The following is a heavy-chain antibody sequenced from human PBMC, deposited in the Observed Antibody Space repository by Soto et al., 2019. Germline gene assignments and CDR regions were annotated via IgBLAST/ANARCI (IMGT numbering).Heavy chain of an antibody. J-gene: IGHJ4*02. D-gene: IGHD1-26*01. V-gene: IGHV3-7*05. CDR1: GFTFSSYW. Sequence: GGSLRFSCAASGFTFSSYWMSWVRQAPGKGLEWVANIKQDGSEKYYVDSVKGRFTISRDNAKNSLYLQMNSLRAEDTAVYYCARDESGSYVGTPFDYWGQGTLVTVSS. CDR3: ARDESGSYVGTPFDY. CDR2: IKQDGSEK.